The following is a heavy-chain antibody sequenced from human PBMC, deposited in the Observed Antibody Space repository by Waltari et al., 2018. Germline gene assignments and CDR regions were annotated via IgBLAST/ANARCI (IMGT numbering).Heavy chain of an antibody. Sequence: QVQLVQSGAEVKKPGASVKVSCKASGYTFTSYAMHWVRQAPGQRLEWMGWINAGNGNTKYSQKFQGRVTITRDTSASTAYMELSSLRSEDTAVYYCARANGYYYDSSGPSQNYYYGMDVWGQGTTVTVSS. D-gene: IGHD3-22*01. CDR2: INAGNGNT. V-gene: IGHV1-3*01. CDR3: ARANGYYYDSSGPSQNYYYGMDV. J-gene: IGHJ6*02. CDR1: GYTFTSYA.